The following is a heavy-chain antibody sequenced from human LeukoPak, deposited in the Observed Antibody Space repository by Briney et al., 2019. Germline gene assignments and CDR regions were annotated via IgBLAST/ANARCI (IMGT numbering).Heavy chain of an antibody. CDR3: ARGGGYSSSRHTDS. CDR1: GGSLNASKW. D-gene: IGHD6-13*01. CDR2: IFHTGST. Sequence: SETLSLTCVVSGGSLNASKWWSWFPQPPGKGLEWIGEIFHTGSTNYSPSLKIRVTISVDKSKNLFSLSLNSVTAADTAVYYCARGGGYSSSRHTDSWGQGTLVSVSS. V-gene: IGHV4-4*02. J-gene: IGHJ4*02.